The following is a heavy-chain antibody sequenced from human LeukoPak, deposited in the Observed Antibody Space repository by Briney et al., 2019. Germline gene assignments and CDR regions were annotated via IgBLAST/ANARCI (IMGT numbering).Heavy chain of an antibody. CDR2: IYYSGST. J-gene: IGHJ4*02. CDR1: GGSFSGYY. CDR3: ASLQAGAFDY. D-gene: IGHD6-25*01. V-gene: IGHV4-59*08. Sequence: PSETLSLTCAVYGGSFSGYYWSWIRQPPGKGLEWIGYIYYSGSTNYNPSLKSRVTISVDTSKNQFSLKLSSVTAADTAVYYCASLQAGAFDYWGQGTLVTVSS.